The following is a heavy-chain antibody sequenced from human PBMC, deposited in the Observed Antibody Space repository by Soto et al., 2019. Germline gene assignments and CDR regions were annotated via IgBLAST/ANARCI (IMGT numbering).Heavy chain of an antibody. D-gene: IGHD4-17*01. J-gene: IGHJ6*02. V-gene: IGHV3-15*07. CDR1: GFTFSNAW. Sequence: GGSLRLSCAASGFTFSNAWMNWVRQAPGKWLEWVGRIKSKTDGGTTDYAAPVKGRFTISRDDSKNTLYLQMNSLKTEDTAVYFCTTVSGDIHYYYYYGMDVWGQGTMVTVSS. CDR3: TTVSGDIHYYYYYGMDV. CDR2: IKSKTDGGTT.